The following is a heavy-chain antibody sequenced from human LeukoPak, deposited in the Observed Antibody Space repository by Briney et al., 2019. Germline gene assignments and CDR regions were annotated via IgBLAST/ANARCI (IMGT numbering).Heavy chain of an antibody. CDR2: IIPIFGTA. J-gene: IGHJ4*02. D-gene: IGHD6-13*01. V-gene: IGHV1-69*13. CDR3: ASMGSSSWYWAYYYFDY. CDR1: GGTFSSYA. Sequence: GASVKVSCKASGGTFSSYAISWVRQAPGQGLEWMGGIIPIFGTANYAQKFQGRVTITADESTSTAYMELSSLRSEDTAVYYCASMGSSSWYWAYYYFDYWGQGTLVTVSS.